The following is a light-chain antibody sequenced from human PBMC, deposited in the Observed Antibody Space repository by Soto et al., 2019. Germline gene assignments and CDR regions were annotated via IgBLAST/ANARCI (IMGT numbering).Light chain of an antibody. V-gene: IGKV1-39*01. CDR3: QQSDSTPYT. CDR1: QSISSN. J-gene: IGKJ2*01. Sequence: DIQMTQSPSSLSASPGDRVTITCRASQSISSNLNWYQQKPGKAPKLLIYAASSLQTGVPSRFSGSGSGTDFTLTISSLQPEDFAVYYCQQSDSTPYTFGQGTKLEIK. CDR2: AAS.